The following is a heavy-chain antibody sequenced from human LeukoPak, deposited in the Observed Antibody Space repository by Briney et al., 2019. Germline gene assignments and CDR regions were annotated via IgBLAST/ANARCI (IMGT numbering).Heavy chain of an antibody. J-gene: IGHJ4*02. D-gene: IGHD1-26*01. Sequence: SGVSLRLSCTASGFIFSSSAKTWVRQAPGKGLEWVSAISDSGGSTVYADSVRGRLTISRDNSKNTLYLQMSSLRDEDTAIYYCTKGGSYAPLDYWGQGTLVTVSS. CDR2: ISDSGGST. CDR3: TKGGSYAPLDY. CDR1: GFIFSSSA. V-gene: IGHV3-23*01.